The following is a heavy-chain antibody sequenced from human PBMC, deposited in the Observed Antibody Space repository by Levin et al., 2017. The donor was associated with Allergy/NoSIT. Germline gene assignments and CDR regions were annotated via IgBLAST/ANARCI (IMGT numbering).Heavy chain of an antibody. J-gene: IGHJ3*02. CDR1: GFTFSSYG. V-gene: IGHV3-30*18. CDR2: ISYDGSNK. Sequence: GGSLRLSCAASGFTFSSYGMHWVRQAPGKGLEWVAVISYDGSNKYYADSVKGRFTISRDNSKNTLYLQMNSLRAEDTAVYYCAKLRGLPDLLYCSSTSCYGRNDAFDSWGQGTMVTVSS. CDR3: AKLRGLPDLLYCSSTSCYGRNDAFDS. D-gene: IGHD2-2*01.